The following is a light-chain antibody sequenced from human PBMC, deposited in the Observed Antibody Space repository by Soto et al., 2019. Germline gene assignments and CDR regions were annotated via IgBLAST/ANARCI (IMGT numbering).Light chain of an antibody. J-gene: IGLJ1*01. CDR1: SSKIGGNS. Sequence: QSVLPQRPSVSTAPGQRVTFSCSGSSSKIGGNSVYWNQQLPRTALKLLLYDDDKRPSGIPDRFSGSKSGASATLGIAGFQTGDEGDYYCGSWDSSRSAYVFGTGSKVTVL. CDR3: GSWDSSRSAYV. V-gene: IGLV1-51*01. CDR2: DDD.